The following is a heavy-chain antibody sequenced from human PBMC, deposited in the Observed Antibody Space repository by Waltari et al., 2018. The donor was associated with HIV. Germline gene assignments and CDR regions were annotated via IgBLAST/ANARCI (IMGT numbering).Heavy chain of an antibody. CDR2: IKPKSCDT. Sequence: QVQLVQSGAEVTKPGASLKLSCEGSGYTFSAYYVHWIRQAPGQGLEWMGWIKPKSCDTQDLRKLQGRGTMTRDTSVDTAYMYLNSLTYADAAVYYCARTALRYPSLALDFWGRGTLVTVSS. V-gene: IGHV1-2*02. CDR1: GYTFSAYY. J-gene: IGHJ4*02. CDR3: ARTALRYPSLALDF. D-gene: IGHD3-9*01.